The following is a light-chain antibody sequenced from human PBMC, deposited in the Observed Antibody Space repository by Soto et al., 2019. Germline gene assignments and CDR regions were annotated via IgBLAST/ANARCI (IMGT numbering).Light chain of an antibody. CDR2: EVR. CDR1: SDDVGGFDY. V-gene: IGLV2-14*01. CDR3: ASYTTTSTLV. J-gene: IGLJ2*01. Sequence: QSVLTQPASVSGSPGQSITISCTGTSDDVGGFDYVSWYQHYPGKAPKLMIYEVRYRPSGVSNRFSGSNSGNTASLTISGLQAEDEADYYCASYTTTSTLVFGGGTKLTVL.